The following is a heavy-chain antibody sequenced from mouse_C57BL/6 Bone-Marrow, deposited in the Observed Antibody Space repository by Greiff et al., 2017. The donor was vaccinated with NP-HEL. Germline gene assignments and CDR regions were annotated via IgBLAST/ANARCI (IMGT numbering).Heavy chain of an antibody. Sequence: EVKLVESGGGLVQPGESLKLSCESNEYEFPSHDMSWVRTTPEKRLELVAAINSDGGSTYYQDTMERRFIIYRDNTKKTLYRQMISLRSEDTALYYCARYSNYGAWFAYWGQGTLVTVSA. V-gene: IGHV5-2*01. CDR2: INSDGGST. J-gene: IGHJ3*01. D-gene: IGHD2-5*01. CDR3: ARYSNYGAWFAY. CDR1: EYEFPSHD.